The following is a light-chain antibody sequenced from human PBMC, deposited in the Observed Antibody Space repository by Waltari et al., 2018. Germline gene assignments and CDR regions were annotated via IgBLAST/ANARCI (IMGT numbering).Light chain of an antibody. CDR3: HQYDNWPPT. V-gene: IGKV3-15*01. CDR2: GAS. J-gene: IGKJ2*01. Sequence: LVMTQSPATLSVSLGDKATLSCGASQNIKNKLAWYQQKPGQAPRLLVFGASTRATGIPDRFSGSGSGTYFTLTIGSLQSEDFAVYYCHQYDNWPPTFGQGTKLDIK. CDR1: QNIKNK.